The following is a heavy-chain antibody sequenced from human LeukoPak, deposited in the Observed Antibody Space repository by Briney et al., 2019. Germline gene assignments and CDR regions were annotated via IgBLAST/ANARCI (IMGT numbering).Heavy chain of an antibody. Sequence: SETLSLTCTVSGGSIRSGGYYWSWIRQHPGKGLEWIGYIYYSGSTYYNPSLKSRVTISVDTSKNQFSLKLSSVTAADTAVYYCARGRDGYNLGFDYWGQGTLVTVSS. CDR2: IYYSGST. J-gene: IGHJ4*02. D-gene: IGHD5-24*01. CDR3: ARGRDGYNLGFDY. V-gene: IGHV4-31*03. CDR1: GGSIRSGGYY.